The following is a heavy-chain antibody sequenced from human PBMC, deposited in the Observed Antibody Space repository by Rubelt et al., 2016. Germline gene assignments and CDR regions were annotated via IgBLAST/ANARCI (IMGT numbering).Heavy chain of an antibody. Sequence: QLQLQESGPGLVRPSETLSLTCSVSGGSISSSNYYWGWVRRPPGKGLEWIGYIYYSGSTNYNPSLTSRVTISVDTSKNQFCLDLSSGTAGDVAVYYWAGSVGGGLLEDWGQGTLVTVSS. CDR3: AGSVGGGLLED. CDR2: IYYSGST. V-gene: IGHV4-61*05. J-gene: IGHJ4*02. D-gene: IGHD2/OR15-2a*01. CDR1: GGSISSSNYY.